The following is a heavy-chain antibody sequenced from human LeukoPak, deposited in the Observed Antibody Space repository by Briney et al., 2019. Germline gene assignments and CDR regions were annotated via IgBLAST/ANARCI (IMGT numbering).Heavy chain of an antibody. Sequence: PSETLSLTCTVSGGSVSSYYWNWIRQPPGPGLAWVGYIYYTGSTNYNHSLKSQVTISVETAKNRFSLNLNFVTAADTAVYYCARGNRGNGGAFDIWGQGTMVTVSS. CDR1: GGSVSSYY. CDR2: IYYTGST. D-gene: IGHD2-8*01. J-gene: IGHJ3*02. CDR3: ARGNRGNGGAFDI. V-gene: IGHV4-59*02.